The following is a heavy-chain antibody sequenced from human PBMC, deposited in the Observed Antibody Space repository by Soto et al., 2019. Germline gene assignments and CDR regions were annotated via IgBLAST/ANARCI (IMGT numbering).Heavy chain of an antibody. CDR1: GGTFSSYA. CDR3: ARDKDSSGYVDY. D-gene: IGHD3-22*01. Sequence: SVKVSCKASGGTFSSYAISWVRQAPGQGLEWMGGIIPIFGTANYAQKFQGRVTITADESTSTAYMELSSLRSEDTAVYYCARDKDSSGYVDYWGQGTLVTVSS. J-gene: IGHJ4*02. V-gene: IGHV1-69*13. CDR2: IIPIFGTA.